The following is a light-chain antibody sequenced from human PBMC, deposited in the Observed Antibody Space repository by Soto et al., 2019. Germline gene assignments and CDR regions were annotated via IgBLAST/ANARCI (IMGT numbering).Light chain of an antibody. V-gene: IGLV2-8*01. Sequence: QSALTQPPSASGSPGQSVTISCTGTSSDVGGYNFVSWYQQHPGKAPKLWMYEVNKRPSGVPDRFSGSKSSNTSSLTVSGRQAEYEADYYCSSHAGSNLVVFGGGTKLTVL. CDR1: SSDVGGYNF. CDR3: SSHAGSNLVV. J-gene: IGLJ2*01. CDR2: EVN.